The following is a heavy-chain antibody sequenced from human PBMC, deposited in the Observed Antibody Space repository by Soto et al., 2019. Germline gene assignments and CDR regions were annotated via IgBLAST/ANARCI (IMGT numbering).Heavy chain of an antibody. Sequence: SETLSLTCTVSGGSISSSYWSWIRQPPGKGLEWIGHIYNSESTNYNPSLKSRVTISADTSKSQFSLKLTSMTAADTAVYFCARVKGYTYGYDPRYYFDYWGQGTLVTVSS. CDR1: GGSISSSY. J-gene: IGHJ4*02. D-gene: IGHD5-18*01. V-gene: IGHV4-59*01. CDR3: ARVKGYTYGYDPRYYFDY. CDR2: IYNSEST.